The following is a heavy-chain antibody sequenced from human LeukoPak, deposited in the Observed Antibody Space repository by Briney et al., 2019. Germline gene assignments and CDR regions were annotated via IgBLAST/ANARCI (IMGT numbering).Heavy chain of an antibody. CDR3: ARERAGDFGY. CDR1: GFTFSSYS. D-gene: IGHD6-13*01. J-gene: IGHJ4*02. CDR2: ISSSSSYI. V-gene: IGHV3-21*01. Sequence: GGSLRLSCAASGFTFSSYSMNWVRQAPGKGLEWVSSISSSSSYIYYADSAKGRFTISRDNAKNSLYLQMNSLRAEDTAVYYCARERAGDFGYWGQGTLVTVSS.